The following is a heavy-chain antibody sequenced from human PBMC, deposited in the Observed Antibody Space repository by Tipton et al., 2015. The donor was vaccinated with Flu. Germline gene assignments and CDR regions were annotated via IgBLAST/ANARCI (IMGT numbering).Heavy chain of an antibody. CDR2: IFHTGST. CDR1: GDSISGDYY. J-gene: IGHJ4*02. CDR3: ARSTYYYGSGTSDF. D-gene: IGHD3-10*01. Sequence: TLSLTCTISGDSISGDYYWGWIRQPPGKGLEWIGNIFHTGSTYHNPSLRSRVTISVDTSKNQFSLKVFSVTAADTAVYYCARSTYYYGSGTSDFWGQGALVTVTS. V-gene: IGHV4-38-2*02.